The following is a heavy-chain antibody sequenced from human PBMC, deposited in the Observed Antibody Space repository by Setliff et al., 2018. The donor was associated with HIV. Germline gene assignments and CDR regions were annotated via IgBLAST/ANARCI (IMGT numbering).Heavy chain of an antibody. D-gene: IGHD2-21*02. V-gene: IGHV4-39*02. J-gene: IGHJ4*02. CDR3: AREGDGIDF. CDR1: GGSITSTTYY. CDR2: IHYTGNT. Sequence: PSETLSLTCTVSGGSITSTTYYWGWIRQPPGKGLEWIGTIHYTGNTYNNPSLKSRVTISVEASKNQISLKLTAVTAADSAVYYCAREGDGIDFWGQGTLVTVSS.